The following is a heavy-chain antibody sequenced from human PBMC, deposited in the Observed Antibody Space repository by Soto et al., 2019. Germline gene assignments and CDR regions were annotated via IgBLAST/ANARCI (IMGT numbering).Heavy chain of an antibody. CDR3: ARDPGVGMSARWFDP. D-gene: IGHD2-8*01. J-gene: IGHJ5*02. CDR1: GGSVNNGNYY. Sequence: QVQLQESGPGLVKPSETLTLTCTVSGGSVNNGNYYWSWIRQPPGKGLEWIGHIYYSGSTNYNPSLKSRVIIYIDTSKQPFSLELSSVTAAGPAGYFCARDPGVGMSARWFDPWGQGALVTVSS. CDR2: IYYSGST. V-gene: IGHV4-61*01.